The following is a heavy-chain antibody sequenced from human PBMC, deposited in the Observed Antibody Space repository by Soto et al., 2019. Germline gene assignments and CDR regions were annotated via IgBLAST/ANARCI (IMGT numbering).Heavy chain of an antibody. V-gene: IGHV5-51*01. CDR3: ARSTRSTPYFED. D-gene: IGHD2-2*01. Sequence: PGESVKSSCQCSGYNFSNFLIGCVRQFPWEGLEWMVIIYPGDHGTRFSPSCHGKVTISADKSINNAYLQWNSLEASDTAFYLCARSTRSTPYFEDWEQGAIVTASS. CDR2: IYPGDHGT. J-gene: IGHJ4*02. CDR1: GYNFSNFL.